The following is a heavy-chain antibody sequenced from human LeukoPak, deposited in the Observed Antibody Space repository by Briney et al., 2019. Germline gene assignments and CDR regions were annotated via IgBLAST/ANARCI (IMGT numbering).Heavy chain of an antibody. V-gene: IGHV3-74*01. CDR2: INSDGSST. Sequence: GGSLRLSCAASGFTFSSYWMHWVRQAPGKGLVWVSRINSDGSSTSYADSVKGRFTISRDNAKNTLYLQMYSLRAEDMAVYYCARRRSGSQSGAFDIWGQGTMVTVSS. J-gene: IGHJ3*02. CDR1: GFTFSSYW. D-gene: IGHD3-10*01. CDR3: ARRRSGSQSGAFDI.